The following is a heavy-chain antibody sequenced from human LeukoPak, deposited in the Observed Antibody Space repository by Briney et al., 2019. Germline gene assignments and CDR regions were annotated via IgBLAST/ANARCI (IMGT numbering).Heavy chain of an antibody. D-gene: IGHD1-26*01. CDR1: GGSISSGGYY. J-gene: IGHJ4*02. CDR3: ARGLPMLSGSFTHFDY. CDR2: IYYRGST. Sequence: PSETLSLTCTVSGGSISSGGYYWSWIRQHPGKGLEWIGYIYYRGSTYYNPSLKSRVTISVDTSKNQFSLKLSSVTAADTAVYYCARGLPMLSGSFTHFDYWGQGTLVTVSS. V-gene: IGHV4-31*03.